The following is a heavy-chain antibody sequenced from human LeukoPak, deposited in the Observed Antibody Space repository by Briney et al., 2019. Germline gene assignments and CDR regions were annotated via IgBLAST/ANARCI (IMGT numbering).Heavy chain of an antibody. CDR1: GFTFSSYS. J-gene: IGHJ4*02. D-gene: IGHD3-22*01. CDR3: ARGSNLAPFLIVVVIKFDY. Sequence: GGSLRLSCAASGFTFSSYSMNWVRQAPGKGLEWVSSISSSSSYIYYADSVKGRFTISRDNAKNSLYLQMNSLRAEDTAVYYCARGSNLAPFLIVVVIKFDYWGQGTLVTVSS. CDR2: ISSSSSYI. V-gene: IGHV3-21*01.